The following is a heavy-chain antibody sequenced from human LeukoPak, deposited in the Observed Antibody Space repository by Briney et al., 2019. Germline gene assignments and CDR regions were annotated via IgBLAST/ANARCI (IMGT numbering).Heavy chain of an antibody. V-gene: IGHV1-46*01. J-gene: IGHJ4*02. CDR2: INPSGGST. Sequence: ASVKVSCKASGGTFSSYAISWVRQAPGQGLEWMGIINPSGGSTSYAQKFQGRVTMTRDTSTSTVYMELSSLRSEDTAVYYCARDGYSSAKYYFDYWGQGTLVTVSS. CDR1: GGTFSSYA. D-gene: IGHD6-19*01. CDR3: ARDGYSSAKYYFDY.